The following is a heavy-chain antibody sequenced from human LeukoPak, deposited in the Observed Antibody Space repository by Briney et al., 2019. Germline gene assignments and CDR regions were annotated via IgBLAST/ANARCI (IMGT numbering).Heavy chain of an antibody. CDR3: AKDLSKSYGDYGTSGAFDI. D-gene: IGHD4-17*01. CDR1: GFTFDSYA. V-gene: IGHV3-23*01. CDR2: FSGSRGSP. Sequence: TGGSLRLSCAASGFTFDSYAMNWVRQAPGKGLEWVSGFSGSRGSPYYADSVEGRFTISRDNSKSTLYPQMNSLRAEDTAVYYCAKDLSKSYGDYGTSGAFDIWGQGTLVTVSS. J-gene: IGHJ3*02.